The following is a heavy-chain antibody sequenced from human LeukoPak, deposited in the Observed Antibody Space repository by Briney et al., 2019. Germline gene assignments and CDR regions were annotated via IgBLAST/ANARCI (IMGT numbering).Heavy chain of an antibody. Sequence: PSETLSLTCTVSGGSISSYYWSWIRQPPGKGLEWIGYIYYSGSTNYNPSLQSRVTISVDTSKNQFSLKLSSVTAADTAVYYCARGTEVVLLWFGELLGWGQGTLVTVSS. D-gene: IGHD3-10*01. CDR2: IYYSGST. CDR3: ARGTEVVLLWFGELLG. J-gene: IGHJ4*02. CDR1: GGSISSYY. V-gene: IGHV4-59*01.